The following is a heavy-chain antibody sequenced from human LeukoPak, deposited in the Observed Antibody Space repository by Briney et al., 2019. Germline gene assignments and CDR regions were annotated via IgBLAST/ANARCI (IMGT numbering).Heavy chain of an antibody. CDR3: ARAGYPGAYYFDY. CDR1: GFTFSSYW. V-gene: IGHV3-7*03. J-gene: IGHJ4*02. Sequence: QSGGPLRLSCAASGFTFSSYWMSWVRQAPGKGLEWVANIKQDGSEKYYVDSVKGRFTISRDNAKNSLYLQMNSLRAEDTAVNYCARAGYPGAYYFDYWGQGTLVTVSS. CDR2: IKQDGSEK. D-gene: IGHD5-18*01.